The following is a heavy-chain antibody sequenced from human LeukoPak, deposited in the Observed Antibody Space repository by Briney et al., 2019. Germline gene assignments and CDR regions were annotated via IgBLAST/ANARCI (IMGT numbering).Heavy chain of an antibody. Sequence: PGGSLRLSCAASGFTFNSYAMSWVRQAPGKGLEWVSAISGSGGSTYYADSVKGRFTISRDNAKNSLYLQMNSLRAEDTAAYYCARVHGSGEDPFDYWGQGILVTVSS. V-gene: IGHV3-23*01. D-gene: IGHD1-26*01. J-gene: IGHJ4*02. CDR2: ISGSGGST. CDR3: ARVHGSGEDPFDY. CDR1: GFTFNSYA.